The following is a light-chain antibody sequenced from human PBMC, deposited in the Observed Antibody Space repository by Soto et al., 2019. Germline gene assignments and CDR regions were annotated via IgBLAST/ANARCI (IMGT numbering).Light chain of an antibody. CDR1: SSNIGINP. CDR3: AAWDDSLNGWV. J-gene: IGLJ3*02. V-gene: IGLV1-44*01. CDR2: SSN. Sequence: QTVLTQPPSASGTPGQRVPISCSGSSSNIGINPVNWYQQLPGTAPKLLIFSSNQRPSGVPDRFSGSKSGASAFLAISGLQSEDEADYYCAAWDDSLNGWVFGGGTKLTVL.